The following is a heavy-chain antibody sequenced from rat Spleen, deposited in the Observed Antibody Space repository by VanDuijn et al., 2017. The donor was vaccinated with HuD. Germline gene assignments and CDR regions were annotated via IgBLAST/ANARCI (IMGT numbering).Heavy chain of an antibody. CDR3: ARHGYGGYSGSFAY. Sequence: EVQLQESGPGLVKPSQSLSLTCSVTGYSITSNYWGWIRKFPGNKMEWMGYIDYSGRTSYNPSLKSRISITRDTSKNQFFLQLNSVTTEDTATYYCARHGYGGYSGSFAYWGQGVMVTVSS. V-gene: IGHV3-1*01. D-gene: IGHD1-11*01. J-gene: IGHJ2*01. CDR1: GYSITSNY. CDR2: IDYSGRT.